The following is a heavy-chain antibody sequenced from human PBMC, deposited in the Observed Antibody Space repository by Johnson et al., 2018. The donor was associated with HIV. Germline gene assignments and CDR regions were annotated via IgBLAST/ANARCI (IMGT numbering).Heavy chain of an antibody. J-gene: IGHJ3*02. CDR1: GFTFSSYA. Sequence: VQLVESGGGLVQPGGSLRLSCAASGFTFSSYAMKWVRQAPGKGLEWVSALSGSDDSTYYADSVKGRFTISRDSSKNTLYLQMNSLRAEDTAVYYCGRDINYSNYVTDAFDIWGQGTVVTVSS. CDR3: GRDINYSNYVTDAFDI. V-gene: IGHV3-23*04. CDR2: LSGSDDST. D-gene: IGHD4-11*01.